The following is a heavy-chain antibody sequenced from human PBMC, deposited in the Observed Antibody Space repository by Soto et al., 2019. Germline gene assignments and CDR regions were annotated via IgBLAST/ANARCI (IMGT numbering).Heavy chain of an antibody. V-gene: IGHV4-38-2*02. CDR1: GGSISSGYY. D-gene: IGHD1-26*01. CDR3: ARAPNGATYYYYGMDV. CDR2: IYHSGST. J-gene: IGHJ6*02. Sequence: PSETLSLTCSVSGGSISSGYYWGWIRQPPGKGLEWIGSIYHSGSTYYNPSLKSRVTISVDTSKNQFSLKLSSVTAADTAVYYCARAPNGATYYYYGMDVWGQGTTVTAP.